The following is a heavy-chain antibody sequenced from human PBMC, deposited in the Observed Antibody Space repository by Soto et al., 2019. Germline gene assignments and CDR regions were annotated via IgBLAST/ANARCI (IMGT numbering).Heavy chain of an antibody. J-gene: IGHJ4*02. Sequence: PSETLSLTCTVSGGSISSYYWSWIRQPPGKGLEWIGYIYYSGSTNYNPSLKSRVTISVDTSKNQFSLKLSSVTAADTAVYYCARSPSDYPDYWGQGTLVTVSS. CDR2: IYYSGST. CDR3: ARSPSDYPDY. D-gene: IGHD6-19*01. CDR1: GGSISSYY. V-gene: IGHV4-59*01.